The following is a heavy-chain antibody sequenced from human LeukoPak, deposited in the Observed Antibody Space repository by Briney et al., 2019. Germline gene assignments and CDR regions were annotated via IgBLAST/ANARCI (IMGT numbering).Heavy chain of an antibody. Sequence: GGSLRLSCAASGFAFSTYEMNWVRQAPGKGLEWVSYISSSSSPIYYADSVKGRFTISRDNAKNSLYLQMNSLRAEDMALYYCAKGTSTYYYGSGSYYKPYYFDYWGQGTLVTVSS. V-gene: IGHV3-48*03. CDR1: GFAFSTYE. J-gene: IGHJ4*02. D-gene: IGHD3-10*01. CDR3: AKGTSTYYYGSGSYYKPYYFDY. CDR2: ISSSSSPI.